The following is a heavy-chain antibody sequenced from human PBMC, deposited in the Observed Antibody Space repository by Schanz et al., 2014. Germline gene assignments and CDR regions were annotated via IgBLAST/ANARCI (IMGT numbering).Heavy chain of an antibody. Sequence: QVQLVQSGAEVKKPGASVKVSCKASGYTFTSHGISWVRQAPGQGLEWMGRVIPILGVTHYAQKFQGRVTITADKSTTTAYMELNSLNSDDTAVYYCATLDYADSVSWGQGTLXTVSS. D-gene: IGHD4-17*01. J-gene: IGHJ5*02. V-gene: IGHV1-69*04. CDR1: GYTFTSHG. CDR2: VIPILGVT. CDR3: ATLDYADSVS.